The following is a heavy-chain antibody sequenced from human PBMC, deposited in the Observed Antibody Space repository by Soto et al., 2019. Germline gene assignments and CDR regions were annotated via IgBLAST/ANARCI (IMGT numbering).Heavy chain of an antibody. CDR1: GGSITNSNYY. J-gene: IGHJ4*02. V-gene: IGHV4-39*01. Sequence: SETLSLTCTVSGGSITNSNYYWGWIRQPPGQVLDWIGSFYFSGSTYYNPSLKSRVTVSVDTSKNQFSLKLRSVTAADTAVYYCARHPMVRDFDWLLYYDSWGQGTLVTVS. CDR3: ARHPMVRDFDWLLYYDS. D-gene: IGHD3-9*01. CDR2: FYFSGST.